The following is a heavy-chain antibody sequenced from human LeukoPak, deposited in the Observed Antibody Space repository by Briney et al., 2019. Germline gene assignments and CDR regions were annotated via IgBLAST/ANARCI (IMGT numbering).Heavy chain of an antibody. CDR3: ARDDYDFWSGYYRSP. CDR1: GITVSSNY. Sequence: GGSLRLSCAASGITVSSNYMSWVRQAPGKGLAWVSVIYGGGSTYYADSVKGRFTISGDNSKNTLYLQMNSLRAEDTAVYYCARDDYDFWSGYYRSPWGQGTLVTVSS. CDR2: IYGGGST. J-gene: IGHJ5*02. D-gene: IGHD3-3*01. V-gene: IGHV3-66*01.